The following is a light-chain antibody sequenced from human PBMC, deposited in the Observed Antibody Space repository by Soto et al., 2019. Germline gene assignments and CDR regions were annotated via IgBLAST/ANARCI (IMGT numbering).Light chain of an antibody. CDR2: GAS. V-gene: IGKV3-15*01. CDR1: QSVSSN. Sequence: EIVMTQSPATLSVSPGERATLSCRASQSVSSNLAWYQQKPGQAPRLLIYGASTRATVIPARFSGSGSGTEFTLTISSLQSEDYAVYYFQQYNDWPRTFGQGTKVEIK. J-gene: IGKJ1*01. CDR3: QQYNDWPRT.